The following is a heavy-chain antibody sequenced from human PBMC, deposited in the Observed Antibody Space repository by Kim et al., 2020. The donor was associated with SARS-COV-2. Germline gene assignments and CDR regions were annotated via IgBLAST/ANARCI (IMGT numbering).Heavy chain of an antibody. CDR1: GGSISSYY. J-gene: IGHJ6*02. Sequence: SETLSLTCTVSGGSISSYYWSWIRQPPGKGLEWIGYIYYSGSTNYNPSLKSRVTISVDTSKNQFSLKLSSVTAADTAVYYCARVGYNSNYYHYYGMDVWGQGTTVTVSS. D-gene: IGHD5-12*01. CDR3: ARVGYNSNYYHYYGMDV. CDR2: IYYSGST. V-gene: IGHV4-59*01.